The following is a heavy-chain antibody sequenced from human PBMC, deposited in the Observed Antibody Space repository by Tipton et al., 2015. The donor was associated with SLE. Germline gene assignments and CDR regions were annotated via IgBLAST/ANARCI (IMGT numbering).Heavy chain of an antibody. Sequence: TLSLTCTVSGGSISSGTYYWTWSRQPAGKGLEWIGRIYTSWSTNYNPSLKSRVTISVDTSKNQFSLRLTSVTAADTAVYYCARGVHQLGRFDYWGRGTLVTVSS. CDR2: IYTSWST. D-gene: IGHD6-13*01. CDR3: ARGVHQLGRFDY. J-gene: IGHJ4*02. CDR1: GGSISSGTYY. V-gene: IGHV4-61*02.